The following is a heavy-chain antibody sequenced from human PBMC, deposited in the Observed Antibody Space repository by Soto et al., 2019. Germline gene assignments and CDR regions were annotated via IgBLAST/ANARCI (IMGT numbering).Heavy chain of an antibody. J-gene: IGHJ4*02. CDR3: ARWAFGGVQEDY. CDR1: GFTFSSYW. D-gene: IGHD3-16*01. CDR2: INSDGSST. V-gene: IGHV3-74*01. Sequence: GGSLRLSCAASGFTFSSYWMHWVRQAPGKGLVWVSRINSDGSSTSYADSVKGRFTISRDNAKNTLYLQMNSLRAEDTAVYYCARWAFGGVQEDYWGQGTLVTVSS.